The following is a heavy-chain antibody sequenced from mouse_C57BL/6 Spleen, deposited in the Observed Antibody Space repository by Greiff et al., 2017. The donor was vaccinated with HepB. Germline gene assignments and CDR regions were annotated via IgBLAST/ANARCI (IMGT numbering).Heavy chain of an antibody. CDR3: ARPPERVATRAMDY. CDR2: IYPGDGDT. CDR1: GYAFSSSW. D-gene: IGHD1-1*01. J-gene: IGHJ4*01. V-gene: IGHV1-82*01. Sequence: QVQLKESGPELVKPGASVKISCKASGYAFSSSWMNWVKQRPGKGLEWIGRIYPGDGDTNYNGKFKGKATLTADKSSSTAYMQLSSLTSEDSAVYFCARPPERVATRAMDYWGQGTSVTVSS.